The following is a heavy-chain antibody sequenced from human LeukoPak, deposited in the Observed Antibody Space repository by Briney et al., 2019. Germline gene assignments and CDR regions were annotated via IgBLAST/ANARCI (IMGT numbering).Heavy chain of an antibody. V-gene: IGHV3-48*04. CDR1: GFGFGTSA. Sequence: RTGGSLRLSCAASGFGFGTSAMSWVRQAPGKGLEWVSHISASGASLYYADSVKGRFTISRDNAKNSLYLQMNSLRAEDTAVYYCARDRDYGVPFDYWGQGTLVTVSS. D-gene: IGHD4-17*01. J-gene: IGHJ4*01. CDR3: ARDRDYGVPFDY. CDR2: ISASGASL.